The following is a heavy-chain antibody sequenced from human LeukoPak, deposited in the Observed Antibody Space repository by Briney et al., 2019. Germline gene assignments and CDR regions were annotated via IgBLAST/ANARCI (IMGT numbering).Heavy chain of an antibody. Sequence: PSETLSLTCIVSGGSISSYYWSWIRQPPGKGLEWIGYIYYGGSTNYNPSLKSRGTISVDTSTNEFSLKLSSVTAADTAVYYCARGSGPDYFDYWGQGTLVTVST. CDR3: ARGSGPDYFDY. CDR1: GGSISSYY. CDR2: IYYGGST. J-gene: IGHJ4*02. D-gene: IGHD1-14*01. V-gene: IGHV4-59*08.